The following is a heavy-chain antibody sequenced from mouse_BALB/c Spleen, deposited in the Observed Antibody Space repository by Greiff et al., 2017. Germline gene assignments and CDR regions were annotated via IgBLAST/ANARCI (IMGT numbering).Heavy chain of an antibody. CDR2: INPSTGYT. Sequence: VQLQQSGAELAKPGASVKMSCKASGYTFTSYWMHWVKQRPGQGLEWIGYINPSTGYTEYNQKFKDKATLTADKSSSTAYMQLSSLTSEDSAVYSCARKRDGNCVAMDYWGQGTSVTVSS. D-gene: IGHD2-1*01. CDR1: GYTFTSYW. J-gene: IGHJ4*01. V-gene: IGHV1-7*01. CDR3: ARKRDGNCVAMDY.